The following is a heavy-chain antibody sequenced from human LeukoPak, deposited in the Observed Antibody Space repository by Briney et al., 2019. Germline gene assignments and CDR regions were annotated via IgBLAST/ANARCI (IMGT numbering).Heavy chain of an antibody. V-gene: IGHV3-48*04. CDR1: GFTFSGYR. Sequence: GGSLRLSCAAPGFTFSGYRMNWARQAPGKGLEWVSYISSSSSTIYYADSVRGRFTISRANAKNSLYLQMNSLRAEDTAVYYCARERGLGTVTTFDYWGQGTLVTVSS. D-gene: IGHD4-11*01. J-gene: IGHJ4*02. CDR3: ARERGLGTVTTFDY. CDR2: ISSSSSTI.